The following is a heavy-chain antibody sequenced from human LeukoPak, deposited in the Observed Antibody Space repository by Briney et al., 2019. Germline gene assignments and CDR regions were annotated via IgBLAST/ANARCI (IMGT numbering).Heavy chain of an antibody. Sequence: GGSLRLSCAASGCTFSSYEVNWVRQAPGKGLEWVSYISSSGSTIYYADSVKGRFTISRDNAKNSLYLQMNSLRAEDTAVYYCASTTIFGPLDPWGQGTLVTVSS. CDR1: GCTFSSYE. J-gene: IGHJ5*02. V-gene: IGHV3-48*03. CDR3: ASTTIFGPLDP. D-gene: IGHD3-3*01. CDR2: ISSSGSTI.